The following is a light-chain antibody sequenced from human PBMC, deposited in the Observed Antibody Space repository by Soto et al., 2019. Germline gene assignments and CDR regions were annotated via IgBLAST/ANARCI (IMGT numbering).Light chain of an antibody. CDR2: GAS. Sequence: EIVMTQSPATLSVSPGERATLSGRASQSVSSNLAWYQHKPCQAPRLLIYGASTRDTGIPARFSGSGSGTEFSLTISSLQSEDFAVYYCQQYNNWPLTFGGGTTVEIK. J-gene: IGKJ4*01. V-gene: IGKV3D-15*01. CDR1: QSVSSN. CDR3: QQYNNWPLT.